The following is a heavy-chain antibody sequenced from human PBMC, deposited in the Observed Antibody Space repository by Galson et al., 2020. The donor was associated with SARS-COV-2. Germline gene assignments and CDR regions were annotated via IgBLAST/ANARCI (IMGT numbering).Heavy chain of an antibody. Sequence: ASVKVSCKASGYTFTNYGISWVRQAPGQGLEWLGWSSAYNGDTYYAQKIQGRVNMTTDTSTSTAYLDLRSLRPDDTAVYYCARAPLGTVFYYYYYYMDVWGKGTTVIVSS. D-gene: IGHD3-10*01. CDR3: ARAPLGTVFYYYYYYMDV. V-gene: IGHV1-18*04. CDR1: GYTFTNYG. J-gene: IGHJ6*03. CDR2: SSAYNGDT.